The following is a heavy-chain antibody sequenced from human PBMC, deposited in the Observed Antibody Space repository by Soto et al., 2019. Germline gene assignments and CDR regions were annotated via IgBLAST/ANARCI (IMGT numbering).Heavy chain of an antibody. CDR1: GYTFTAYY. Sequence: QVQLVQSGAEVKEPGDSVRVSCEASGYTFTAYYIHWVRQAPGQGLEWMGWINPKFGDTTYAQDFQGRVSMPRDMSISTVYMELSSLTSDYTAIYYCARNMDYYYGRGSGNGHGVWGQGTTVTVFS. J-gene: IGHJ6*02. CDR2: INPKFGDT. CDR3: ARNMDYYYGRGSGNGHGV. D-gene: IGHD3-10*02. V-gene: IGHV1-2*02.